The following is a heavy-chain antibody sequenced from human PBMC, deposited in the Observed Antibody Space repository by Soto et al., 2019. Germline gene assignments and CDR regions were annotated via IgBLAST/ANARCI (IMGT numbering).Heavy chain of an antibody. CDR3: AKDTGTPAPYFEY. D-gene: IGHD1-1*01. CDR1: GFTFSSYG. V-gene: IGHV3-30*18. J-gene: IGHJ4*02. CDR2: ISYDGSNK. Sequence: PGGSLRLSCAASGFTFSSYGMHWVRQAPGKGLEWVAVISYDGSNKYYADSVKGRFTISRDNSKNTLYLQMNSLRAEDTAVYYCAKDTGTPAPYFEYWGQGTLVTVSS.